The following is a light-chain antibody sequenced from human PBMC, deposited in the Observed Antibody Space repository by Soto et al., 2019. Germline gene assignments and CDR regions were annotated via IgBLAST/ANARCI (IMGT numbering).Light chain of an antibody. CDR3: RSDVSSNYV. CDR2: DVS. CDR1: SSDVGGSNY. V-gene: IGLV2-14*03. Sequence: QSALTKPASVSGSPGQSITISCTGTSSDVGGSNYVSWYQQHSGKAPKLIIFDVSHRPSGFSNRFSGSKSGNTASLTISGLQAEDEADYYCRSDVSSNYVFGTGTKVTVL. J-gene: IGLJ1*01.